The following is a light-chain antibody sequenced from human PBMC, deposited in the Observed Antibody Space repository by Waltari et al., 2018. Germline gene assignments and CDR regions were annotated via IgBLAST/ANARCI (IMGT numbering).Light chain of an antibody. CDR2: AAS. V-gene: IGKV1-39*01. CDR3: QQSYSTPWT. J-gene: IGKJ1*01. CDR1: QSISSY. Sequence: DIQMTQSPASLPASGVDRVTSTCRANQSISSYLKWYQQKPGKAPKLLIYAASSLQSGVPSRFSGSGSGTDFTLTISSLQPEDFATYYCQQSYSTPWTFGQGTKVEIK.